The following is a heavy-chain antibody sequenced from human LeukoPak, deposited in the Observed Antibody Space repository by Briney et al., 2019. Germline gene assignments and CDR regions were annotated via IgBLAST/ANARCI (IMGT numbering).Heavy chain of an antibody. Sequence: SETLSLTRTVSGGSISSYYWSWIRQPAGKGLEWIGRIYTSGSTNYNPSLKSRVTMSVDTSKNQFSLKLSSVTAADTAVYYCARGQSHYDFWSGYYHWGQGTLVTVSS. V-gene: IGHV4-4*07. J-gene: IGHJ5*02. CDR3: ARGQSHYDFWSGYYH. CDR2: IYTSGST. CDR1: GGSISSYY. D-gene: IGHD3-3*01.